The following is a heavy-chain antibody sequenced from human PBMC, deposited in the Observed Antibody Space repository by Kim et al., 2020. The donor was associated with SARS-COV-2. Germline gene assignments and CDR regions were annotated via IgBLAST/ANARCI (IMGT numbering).Heavy chain of an antibody. D-gene: IGHD3-16*01. CDR3: VSTTLPMGAA. Sequence: GGSLRLSCAASGFTFSNYRMHWVRQSPGKGLVWVSRISGDGSGRYSADSVEGRFIISRANARNTLSVQLNSMGVETTAAYYCVSTTLPMGAAWGQGTLVT. V-gene: IGHV3-74*01. CDR2: ISGDGSGR. J-gene: IGHJ5*02. CDR1: GFTFSNYR.